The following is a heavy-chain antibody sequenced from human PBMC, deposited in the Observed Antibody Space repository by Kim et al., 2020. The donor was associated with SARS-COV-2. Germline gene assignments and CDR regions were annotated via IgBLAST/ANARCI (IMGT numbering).Heavy chain of an antibody. CDR1: GFTFSSYA. J-gene: IGHJ4*02. CDR2: ISGSGGST. V-gene: IGHV3-23*01. Sequence: GGSLRLSCAASGFTFSSYAMSWVRQAPGKGLEWVSAISGSGGSTYYADSVKGRLTISRDNSKNTLYLQMNSLRAEDTAVYYCAKDGRITIFGVVITQTYYFDYWGQGTLVTVSS. CDR3: AKDGRITIFGVVITQTYYFDY. D-gene: IGHD3-3*01.